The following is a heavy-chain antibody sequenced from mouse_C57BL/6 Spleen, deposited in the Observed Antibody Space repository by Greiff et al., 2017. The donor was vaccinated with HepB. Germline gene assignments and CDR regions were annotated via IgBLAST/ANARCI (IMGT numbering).Heavy chain of an antibody. CDR3: ARHEEEFQGWYFDV. Sequence: VKLMESGAELVKPGASVKLSCKASGYTFTEYTIHWVKQRSGQGLEWIGWFYPGSGSIKYNEKFKDKATLNADKSSSTVYMELSRLTSEDSAVYFCARHEEEFQGWYFDVWGTGTTVTVSS. V-gene: IGHV1-62-2*01. J-gene: IGHJ1*03. CDR1: GYTFTEYT. CDR2: FYPGSGSI.